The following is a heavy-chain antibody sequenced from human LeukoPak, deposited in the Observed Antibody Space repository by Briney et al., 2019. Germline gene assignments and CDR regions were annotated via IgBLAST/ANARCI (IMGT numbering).Heavy chain of an antibody. CDR1: GGTFSSYA. Sequence: SVKVSCKASGGTFSSYAISWLRQAPGQGLEWMGRIIPIFGTANYAQKFQGRVTITRNTSISTAYMELSSLRSEDTAVDYCARGGVSWWPGPRVTIDFDYWGQGTLVTVSS. J-gene: IGHJ4*02. CDR2: IIPIFGTA. V-gene: IGHV1-69*05. D-gene: IGHD2-21*01. CDR3: ARGGVSWWPGPRVTIDFDY.